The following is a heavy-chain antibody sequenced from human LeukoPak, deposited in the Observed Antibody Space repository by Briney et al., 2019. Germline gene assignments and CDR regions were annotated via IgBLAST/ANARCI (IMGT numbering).Heavy chain of an antibody. CDR2: IRSKAYGGTT. V-gene: IGHV3-49*04. CDR1: GFTFGDYA. Sequence: PGRSLRLSCTASGFTFGDYAMSWVRQAPGKGLEWVGFIRSKAYGGTTEYAASVKGRFTISRDDSKSIAYLQMNSLKTEDTAVYYCTRDLLTIFGVVRHDAFDIWGQGTMVTVSS. CDR3: TRDLLTIFGVVRHDAFDI. J-gene: IGHJ3*02. D-gene: IGHD3-3*01.